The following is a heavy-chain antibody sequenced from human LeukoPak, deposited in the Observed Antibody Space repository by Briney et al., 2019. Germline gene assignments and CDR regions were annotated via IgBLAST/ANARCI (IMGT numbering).Heavy chain of an antibody. D-gene: IGHD3-22*01. J-gene: IGHJ4*02. V-gene: IGHV3-64*01. CDR2: ISSNGGST. CDR3: ARSLGYYDY. Sequence: GGSLRLSCATSGFTFSSYAMAWVRQAPGKGLEYVSSISSNGGSTYYGNSVKGRFTIPRDNSKNTLYLQMDTLTPEDMGVYYCARSLGYYDYWGQGTLVTVPS. CDR1: GFTFSSYA.